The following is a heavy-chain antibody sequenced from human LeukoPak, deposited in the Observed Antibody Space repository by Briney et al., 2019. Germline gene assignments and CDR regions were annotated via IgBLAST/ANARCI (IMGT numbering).Heavy chain of an antibody. CDR1: GLTFSSYA. D-gene: IGHD6-13*01. J-gene: IGHJ4*02. CDR3: AKSKQMGGIAAAGFDS. V-gene: IGHV3-23*01. CDR2: FSGSGGST. Sequence: GGSLRLSCAASGLTFSSYAMSWVRQAPGKGLEWVSSFSGSGGSTFYADSVKGRFTISRDNSKNTLYLQMNSLTAEDTAVYYCAKSKQMGGIAAAGFDSWGQGTLVTVSS.